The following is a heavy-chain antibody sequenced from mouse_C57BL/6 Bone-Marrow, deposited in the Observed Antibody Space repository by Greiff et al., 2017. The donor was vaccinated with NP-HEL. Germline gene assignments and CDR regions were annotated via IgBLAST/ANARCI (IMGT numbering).Heavy chain of an antibody. D-gene: IGHD3-2*02. CDR3: ARTVGQLRLQNYFDY. CDR1: GYTFTSYW. V-gene: IGHV1-61*01. CDR2: IYPSDSET. J-gene: IGHJ2*01. Sequence: QVQLQQPGAELVRPGSSVKLSCKASGYTFTSYWMDWVKQRPGQGLEWIGNIYPSDSETHYNQKFKDKATLTVDKSSSTAYMQLSSLTSEDSAVYYCARTVGQLRLQNYFDYWGQGTTLTVSS.